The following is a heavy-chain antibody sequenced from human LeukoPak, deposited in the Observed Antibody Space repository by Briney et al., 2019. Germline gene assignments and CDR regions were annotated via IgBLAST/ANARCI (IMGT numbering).Heavy chain of an antibody. CDR3: AKDYDYVWGSPGTIFDY. J-gene: IGHJ4*02. CDR1: GFTFSSYA. Sequence: GGSLRLSCAASGFTFSSYAMSWVRQAPGKGLEWVPGISGSGGSTNYADSVKGRFTISRDNSKNTLYLQMNSLRAEDTAVYYCAKDYDYVWGSPGTIFDYWGQGTLVTVSS. CDR2: ISGSGGST. V-gene: IGHV3-23*01. D-gene: IGHD3-16*01.